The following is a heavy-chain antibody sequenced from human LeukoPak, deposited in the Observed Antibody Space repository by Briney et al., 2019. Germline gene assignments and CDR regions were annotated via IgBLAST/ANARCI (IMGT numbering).Heavy chain of an antibody. CDR2: IYYSGSS. V-gene: IGHV4-59*08. J-gene: IGHJ5*02. CDR3: ARRLRQNLFDP. D-gene: IGHD4-17*01. CDR1: GVSISSDY. Sequence: SETLSLTCTVSGVSISSDYWSWIRLPPGKGLEWIGYIYYSGSSNYNPSPKSRVTMSVDTSKNQFSLKLTSVTAADTAVYYCARRLRQNLFDPWGQGTLVTVSS.